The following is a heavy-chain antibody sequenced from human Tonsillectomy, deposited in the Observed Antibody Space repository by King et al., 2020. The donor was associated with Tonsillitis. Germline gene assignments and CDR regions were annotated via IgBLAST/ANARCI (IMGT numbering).Heavy chain of an antibody. V-gene: IGHV4-34*01. J-gene: IGHJ4*02. CDR3: ARGSLTIFGVAPHY. D-gene: IGHD3-3*01. CDR2: INHSGST. Sequence: VQLQQWGAGLLKPSETLSLTCAVYGGSFSTYYWSWIRQPPGKGLEWIGEINHSGSTIYNPSLKSRVTLSVDTSKNQFSLKVSSVTAADTALYYCARGSLTIFGVAPHYWGQGTLVTVSS. CDR1: GGSFSTYY.